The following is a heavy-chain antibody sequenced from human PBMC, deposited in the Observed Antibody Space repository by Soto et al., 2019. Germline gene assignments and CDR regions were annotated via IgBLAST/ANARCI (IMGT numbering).Heavy chain of an antibody. D-gene: IGHD6-13*01. CDR1: GFTFSSYS. CDR2: ISGSSSYI. J-gene: IGHJ4*02. Sequence: EVQLVESGGGLVKPGGSLRLSCAASGFTFSSYSMSWVRQAPGKGLEWVSSISGSSSYIYYADSVRGRFSISRDNAKNSLYLQMNSLRAEDTAVYYCARVLEVYGYSNCDYWGQGTLVTVSS. V-gene: IGHV3-21*01. CDR3: ARVLEVYGYSNCDY.